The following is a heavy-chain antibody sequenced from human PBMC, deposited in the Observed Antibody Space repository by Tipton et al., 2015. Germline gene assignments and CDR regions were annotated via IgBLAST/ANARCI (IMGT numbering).Heavy chain of an antibody. Sequence: SLRLSCAASGFTFSSYWMHWVRQAPGKGLVWVSRINSDGSSTSYADSVKGRFTISRDNAKNTLALHMNRLTAEDTAVYYCAREMVRSRTLDYWGQGTLVTVSS. V-gene: IGHV3-74*01. D-gene: IGHD2-8*01. CDR3: AREMVRSRTLDY. CDR2: INSDGSST. J-gene: IGHJ4*02. CDR1: GFTFSSYW.